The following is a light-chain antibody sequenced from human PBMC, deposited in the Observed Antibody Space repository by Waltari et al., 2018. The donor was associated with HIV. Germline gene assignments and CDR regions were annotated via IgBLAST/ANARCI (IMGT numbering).Light chain of an antibody. CDR2: QDS. Sequence: SYELTQPPSVSVSPGQTASITCSGDKSGDKSPCWYQQQPGQSPVLVIYQDSKRPSGIPERFSGSNSENTATLTIGGTQAMDEADYYCQAWNSSTVVFGGGTKLTVL. CDR1: KSGDKS. J-gene: IGLJ2*01. V-gene: IGLV3-1*01. CDR3: QAWNSSTVV.